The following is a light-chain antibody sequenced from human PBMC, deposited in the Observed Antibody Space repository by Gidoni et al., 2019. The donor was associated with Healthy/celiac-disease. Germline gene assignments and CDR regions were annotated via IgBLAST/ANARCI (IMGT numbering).Light chain of an antibody. J-gene: IGKJ1*01. CDR1: QSISSY. CDR2: AAS. Sequence: IQMTQSPSSLSASVGDRVTITCRASQSISSYLYWYQQKPGKAPKLLIYAASSLQSGVPSRFSGSGSGTDCTLTISSLQPEDFATYDCQQSYSTPRTFGQGTEVEIK. V-gene: IGKV1-39*01. CDR3: QQSYSTPRT.